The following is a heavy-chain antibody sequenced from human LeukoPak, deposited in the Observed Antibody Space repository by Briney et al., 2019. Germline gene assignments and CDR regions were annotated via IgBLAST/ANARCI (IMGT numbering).Heavy chain of an antibody. CDR2: ICAYNGNT. J-gene: IGHJ4*02. D-gene: IGHD1-26*01. V-gene: IGHV1-18*01. CDR1: GYTFTSYG. Sequence: ASVKVSCKASGYTFTSYGISWVRQAPGQGLEWMGWICAYNGNTNYAQKLQGRVTMTTDTSTSTAYMELRSLRSDDTAVYYCARVWELMYYFDYWGQGTLVTVSS. CDR3: ARVWELMYYFDY.